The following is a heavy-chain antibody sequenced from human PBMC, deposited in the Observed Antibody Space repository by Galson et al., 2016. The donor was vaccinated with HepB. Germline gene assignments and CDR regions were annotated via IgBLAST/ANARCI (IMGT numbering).Heavy chain of an antibody. V-gene: IGHV1-3*01. CDR3: ARAKWLLDHFDY. CDR2: IHSGYGNT. CDR1: GYSFTTYT. J-gene: IGHJ4*02. Sequence: SVKVSCKASGYSFTTYTIHWVRQAPGQSLEWMGWIHSGYGNTNYSQRFQGRLTITRDTSADTTYMELSSLRSEDTAVYYCARAKWLLDHFDYWGQGTLVTVSS. D-gene: IGHD3-3*01.